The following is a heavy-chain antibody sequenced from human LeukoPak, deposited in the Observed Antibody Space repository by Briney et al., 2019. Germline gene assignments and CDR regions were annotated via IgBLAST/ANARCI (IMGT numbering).Heavy chain of an antibody. CDR3: ARHPDYGGNFDY. CDR1: GGSISSYY. V-gene: IGHV4-59*08. J-gene: IGHJ4*02. CDR2: IYYSGST. Sequence: SETLSLTCTVSGGSISSYYWSWIRQPPGKGLEWIGYIYYSGSTNYNPSLKSRVTIPVDTSKNQFSLKLSSVTAADTAVYYCARHPDYGGNFDYWGQGTLVTVSS. D-gene: IGHD4-23*01.